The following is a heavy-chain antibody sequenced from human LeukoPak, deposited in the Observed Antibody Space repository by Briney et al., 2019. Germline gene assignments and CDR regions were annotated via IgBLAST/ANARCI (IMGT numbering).Heavy chain of an antibody. V-gene: IGHV1-24*01. CDR2: FDPEDGET. D-gene: IGHD3-22*01. J-gene: IGHJ4*02. CDR3: ATGGKYYYDSSGYDY. Sequence: ASVKDSCKVSGYTLTELSMHWVRQAPGKGLEWMGGFDPEDGETIYAQKFQGRVTMTEDTSTDTAYMELSSLRSEDTAVYYCATGGKYYYDSSGYDYWGQGTLVTVSS. CDR1: GYTLTELS.